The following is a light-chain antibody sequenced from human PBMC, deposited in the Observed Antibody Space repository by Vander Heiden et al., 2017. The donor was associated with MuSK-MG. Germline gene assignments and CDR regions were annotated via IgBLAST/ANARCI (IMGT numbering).Light chain of an antibody. Sequence: QSALTQPASVSGSPGQSITISCTGTSRDVGGYNYVSWYQQHPGKAPKLMIYDVRNRPSGVSNRFSGSKSGNTASLTISGLQAEDEADYYCSSYTSSSTLEGYVFGTGTKVTVL. CDR3: SSYTSSSTLEGYV. V-gene: IGLV2-14*03. CDR2: DVR. CDR1: SRDVGGYNY. J-gene: IGLJ1*01.